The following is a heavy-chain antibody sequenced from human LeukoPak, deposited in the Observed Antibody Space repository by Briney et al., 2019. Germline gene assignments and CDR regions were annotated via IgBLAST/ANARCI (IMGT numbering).Heavy chain of an antibody. Sequence: GGSLRLSCAASGFTFSSYWMHWVRQVPGKGLVWVSRINSDGSSTSYADSMKGRFTISRDNAKNTLFLQMSSLRAEDTAVYYCARVVSSYYGSGSLVEYFQYWGQGTLVTVSS. CDR1: GFTFSSYW. D-gene: IGHD3-10*01. CDR3: ARVVSSYYGSGSLVEYFQY. J-gene: IGHJ1*01. V-gene: IGHV3-74*01. CDR2: INSDGSST.